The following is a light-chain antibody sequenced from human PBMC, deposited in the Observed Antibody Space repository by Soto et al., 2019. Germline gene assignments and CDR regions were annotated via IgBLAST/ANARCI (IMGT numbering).Light chain of an antibody. J-gene: IGKJ1*01. CDR2: GAS. V-gene: IGKV3-20*01. CDR3: QQYGSSPWT. Sequence: EIVLTQSPGTLSLSPGERATLSCRASQSVSGSYLAWYQQKPGQAPRLLIYGASSRATGIPDRFSGSGSGTDFTLTISRLEPEDFAVYYCQQYGSSPWTFGQGTK. CDR1: QSVSGSY.